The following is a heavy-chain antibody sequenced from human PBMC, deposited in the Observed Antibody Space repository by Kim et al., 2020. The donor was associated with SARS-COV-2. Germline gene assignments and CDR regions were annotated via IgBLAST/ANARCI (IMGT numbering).Heavy chain of an antibody. Sequence: PSLKSRVTISVDTSKNQFSLKLSSVTAADTAVYYCASPERRPTVTMTFDYWGQGTLVTVSS. V-gene: IGHV4-39*01. CDR3: ASPERRPTVTMTFDY. J-gene: IGHJ4*02. D-gene: IGHD4-17*01.